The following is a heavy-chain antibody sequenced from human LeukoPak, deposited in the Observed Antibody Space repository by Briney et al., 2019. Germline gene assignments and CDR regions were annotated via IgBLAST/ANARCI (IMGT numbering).Heavy chain of an antibody. CDR1: GFTFSSYA. Sequence: PGGCLRLSCAASGFTFSSYAMHWVRQAPGKGLEWVAVISYDGSNKYYADSVKGRFTISRDNSKNTLYLQMNSLRAEDTAVYYCARGPYDSSGYYQYYYGMDVWGQGTTVTVSS. J-gene: IGHJ6*02. CDR2: ISYDGSNK. CDR3: ARGPYDSSGYYQYYYGMDV. D-gene: IGHD3-22*01. V-gene: IGHV3-30-3*01.